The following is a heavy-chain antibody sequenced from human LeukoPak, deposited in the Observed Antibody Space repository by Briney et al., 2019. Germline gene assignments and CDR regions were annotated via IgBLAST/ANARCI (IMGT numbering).Heavy chain of an antibody. Sequence: PGGSLRLSCAASGFTFSNYAMSWVRQAPGKGLEWVSAVSDSGSNTYYAGSVKGRFTISRDNSKNARYLEMDRLRAEDTAGYYCARRGESCTSSNCFQFYFAHWGQGALVTVSS. CDR1: GFTFSNYA. V-gene: IGHV3-23*01. CDR3: ARRGESCTSSNCFQFYFAH. CDR2: VSDSGSNT. J-gene: IGHJ4*02. D-gene: IGHD2-2*01.